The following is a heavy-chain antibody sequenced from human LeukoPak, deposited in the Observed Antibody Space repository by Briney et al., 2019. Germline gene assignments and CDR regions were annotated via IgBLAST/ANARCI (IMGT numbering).Heavy chain of an antibody. D-gene: IGHD1-26*01. V-gene: IGHV4-38-2*02. CDR1: SYSINSNYY. CDR2: IYHSGSTYY. CDR3: ARDEKVGTTRGSFDS. J-gene: IGHJ4*02. Sequence: PSETLSLTCSVSSYSINSNYYWGWIRQSPGKGLEWIGTIYHSGSTYYYYNPSLESRVTISVDTSKNQFSLKLSSVTAADTAVYFCARDEKVGTTRGSFDSWGQGTLVTVSS.